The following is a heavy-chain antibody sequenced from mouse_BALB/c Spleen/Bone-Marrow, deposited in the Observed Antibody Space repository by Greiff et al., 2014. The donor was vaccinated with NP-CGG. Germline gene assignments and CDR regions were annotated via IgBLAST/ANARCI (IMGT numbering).Heavy chain of an antibody. CDR1: GFNIKDTY. D-gene: IGHD1-1*01. V-gene: IGHV14-3*02. Sequence: EVQLQESGAELVKPGASVKLSCTASGFNIKDTYMHWVKQRPEQGLEWIGRIDPANGNTNYDPKFQGKATITTDTSSNTAYLQLSSLTSEGTAVYYCARYYYGSSYFDYWGQGTTLTVSS. CDR3: ARYYYGSSYFDY. J-gene: IGHJ2*01. CDR2: IDPANGNT.